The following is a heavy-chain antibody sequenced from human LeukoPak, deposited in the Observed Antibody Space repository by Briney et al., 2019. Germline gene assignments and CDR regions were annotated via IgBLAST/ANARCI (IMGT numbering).Heavy chain of an antibody. V-gene: IGHV3-23*01. CDR2: ISNGGGST. Sequence: PGGSLRLSCAASGFTFSNYAMSWVRQAPGKGLEWFSTISNGGGSTYYADSVKGRFTVSRDISKNTVYLQMNSLRAEDTAVYYCAREKIAVAVGGPFDYWGQGTLVTVSS. J-gene: IGHJ4*02. CDR3: AREKIAVAVGGPFDY. D-gene: IGHD6-19*01. CDR1: GFTFSNYA.